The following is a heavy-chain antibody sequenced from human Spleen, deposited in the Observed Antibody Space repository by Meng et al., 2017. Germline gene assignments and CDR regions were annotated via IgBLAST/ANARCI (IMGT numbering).Heavy chain of an antibody. CDR1: GGSFSGYY. CDR2: INHSGST. V-gene: IGHV4-34*01. CDR3: ARGPTTMAHDFDY. D-gene: IGHD4-11*01. Sequence: QWQLQQGGGGLLKPSGTLSLPGAVYGGSFSGYYWSWIRQPPGKGLEWIGEINHSGSTNYNPSLESRATISVDTSQNNLSLKLSSVTAADSAVYYCARGPTTMAHDFDYWGQGTLVTVSS. J-gene: IGHJ4*02.